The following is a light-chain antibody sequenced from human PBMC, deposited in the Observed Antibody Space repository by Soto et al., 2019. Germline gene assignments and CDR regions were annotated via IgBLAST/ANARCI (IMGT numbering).Light chain of an antibody. Sequence: EIVMTQPPAILSVSQGERATLSCRASQSVSSNLAWYQQKPGQALRLLIYGASTRATGIPARFSGSGSGTEFTLTISSLQSEDFAVYYCRQYNNWPHTFAQGTRVDIK. CDR3: RQYNNWPHT. V-gene: IGKV3-15*01. CDR2: GAS. CDR1: QSVSSN. J-gene: IGKJ1*01.